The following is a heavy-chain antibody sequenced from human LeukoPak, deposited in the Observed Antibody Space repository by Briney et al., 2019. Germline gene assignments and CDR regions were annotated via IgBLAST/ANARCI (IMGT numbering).Heavy chain of an antibody. CDR2: ISGSGGST. CDR3: ARDRRNTGSFFDS. V-gene: IGHV3-23*01. D-gene: IGHD1-26*01. Sequence: GGSLRLSCAASGFTFSSYAMSWVRQAPGKGLEWVSAISGSGGSTYYADSVKGRFTISRDNSKNTLYLQMNNLRAEDTAVYSCARDRRNTGSFFDSWGQGSLVTVSS. J-gene: IGHJ4*02. CDR1: GFTFSSYA.